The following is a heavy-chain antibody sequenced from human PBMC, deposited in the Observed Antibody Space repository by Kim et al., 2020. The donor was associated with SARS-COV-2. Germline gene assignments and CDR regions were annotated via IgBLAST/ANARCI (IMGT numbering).Heavy chain of an antibody. CDR3: LQGGGARIRDY. V-gene: IGHV3-23*01. D-gene: IGHD3-16*01. CDR2: INGGGATT. CDR1: GFTFTGFD. J-gene: IGHJ4*02. Sequence: GGSLRLSCTASGFTFTGFDMTWVRQAPGKGLEWVSGINGGGATTYHADSVKGRFTISRDNSRNTLYLQMNTFRADDTAAYYCLQGGGARIRDYWGQGTLV.